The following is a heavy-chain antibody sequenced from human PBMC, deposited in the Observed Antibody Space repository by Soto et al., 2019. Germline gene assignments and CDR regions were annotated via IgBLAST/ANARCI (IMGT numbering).Heavy chain of an antibody. CDR1: GFSFSTYS. Sequence: GGSLRLSCAASGFSFSTYSMHWARQAPGKGLEWVSVISYDGSNQYYSDSLKGRFTISRDNSKNTVSLYMRSLRPEDTAVYYCAKPFYDFWSGPTHHYYGLDVWGQGTTVTVSS. CDR2: ISYDGSNQ. D-gene: IGHD3-3*01. J-gene: IGHJ6*02. CDR3: AKPFYDFWSGPTHHYYGLDV. V-gene: IGHV3-30*18.